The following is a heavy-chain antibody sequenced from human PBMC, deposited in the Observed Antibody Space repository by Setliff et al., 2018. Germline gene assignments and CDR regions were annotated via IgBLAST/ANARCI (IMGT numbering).Heavy chain of an antibody. Sequence: SETLSLTCAVSGYSINSGTYYWSWFRQSAGKGLEWIGRIYHNGNSYYNPSLKSRVTISVDKSNNQCSLRLTSVTAADTAVYYCARAYGGGHDYWGQGTLVTVSS. CDR2: IYHNGNS. D-gene: IGHD4-17*01. V-gene: IGHV4-38-2*01. J-gene: IGHJ4*02. CDR3: ARAYGGGHDY. CDR1: GYSINSGTYY.